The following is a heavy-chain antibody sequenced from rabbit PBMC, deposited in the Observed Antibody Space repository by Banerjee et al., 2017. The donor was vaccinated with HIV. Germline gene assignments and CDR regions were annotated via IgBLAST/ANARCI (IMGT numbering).Heavy chain of an antibody. Sequence: QSLEESGGDLVKPGASLTLTCTASGFSLTSNDYMCWVRQAPGKGLEWIACIYAGSSGFTYHASWAKGRFTISKTSSTTVTLQMTSLTAADTATYFCARETSSGWGIISFYFSLWGQGTLVTVS. CDR1: GFSLTSNDY. V-gene: IGHV1S40*01. D-gene: IGHD4-1*01. J-gene: IGHJ4*01. CDR3: ARETSSGWGIISFYFSL. CDR2: IYAGSSGFT.